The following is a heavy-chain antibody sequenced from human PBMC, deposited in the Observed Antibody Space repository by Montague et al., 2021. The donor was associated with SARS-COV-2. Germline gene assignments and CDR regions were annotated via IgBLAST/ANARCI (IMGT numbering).Heavy chain of an antibody. CDR1: GGSISSSSYY. D-gene: IGHD1-20*01. Sequence: SETLSLTCTVSGGSISSSSYYWGWIRQPPGKGLEWIGSIYYSGSTYYNPSLKSRVTISVDTSKNQFSLKLSSVTAADTAVYYCARDPGYTWNYYYYFGMDVWGQGTTVTVSS. CDR3: ARDPGYTWNYYYYFGMDV. CDR2: IYYSGST. J-gene: IGHJ6*02. V-gene: IGHV4-39*07.